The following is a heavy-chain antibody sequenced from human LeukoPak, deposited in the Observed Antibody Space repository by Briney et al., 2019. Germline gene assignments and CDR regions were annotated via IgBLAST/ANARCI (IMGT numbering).Heavy chain of an antibody. V-gene: IGHV3-30-3*01. J-gene: IGHJ6*02. CDR1: GFTLSGYA. CDR2: ISDDESNK. D-gene: IGHD2-15*01. Sequence: GGSLRLSCAASGFTLSGYAMHWVRQAPGKGLEWVAVISDDESNKYYTDSVKGRFTISRDNPKNTLYLQMNSLRAEDSALYYCARAGLAATHYYYYGMDVWGQGTTVTVSS. CDR3: ARAGLAATHYYYYGMDV.